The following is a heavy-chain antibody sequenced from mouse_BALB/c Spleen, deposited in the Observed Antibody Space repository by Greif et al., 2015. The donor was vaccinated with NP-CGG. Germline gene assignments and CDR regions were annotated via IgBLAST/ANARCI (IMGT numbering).Heavy chain of an antibody. V-gene: IGHV1-80*01. D-gene: IGHD2-1*01. CDR3: ARRDGTLYYFDY. Sequence: QVQLKQSGAELVRPGSSVKISCKASGYAFSSYWMNWVKQRPGQGLEWIGQIYPGDGDTNYNGKFKGKATLTADKSSSTAYMQLSSLTSEDSAVYFCARRDGTLYYFDYWGQGTTLTVSS. CDR1: GYAFSSYW. J-gene: IGHJ2*01. CDR2: IYPGDGDT.